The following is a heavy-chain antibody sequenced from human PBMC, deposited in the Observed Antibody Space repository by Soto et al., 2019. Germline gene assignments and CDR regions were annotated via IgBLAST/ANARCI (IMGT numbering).Heavy chain of an antibody. V-gene: IGHV4-39*01. Sequence: SETLSLTCTVSGGSIYRSGYYWGWIRQPPGRGLEWIGNIDYNGVTYSNPSLKSRVTISRDTSKNQFSLKLTSVTAADTALYYCGKVLVGATGHTDSDFWGPGTLVTVSS. D-gene: IGHD2-15*01. CDR3: GKVLVGATGHTDSDF. J-gene: IGHJ4*02. CDR2: IDYNGVT. CDR1: GGSIYRSGYY.